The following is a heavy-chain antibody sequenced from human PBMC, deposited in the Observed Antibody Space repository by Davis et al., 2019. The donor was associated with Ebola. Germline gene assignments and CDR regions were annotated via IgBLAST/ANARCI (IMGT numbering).Heavy chain of an antibody. CDR3: ARDRGYDLYYYGMDV. Sequence: GESLKISCAASGFTFSSYEMNWVRQAPGKGLEWVSYISSSSSTIYYADSVKGRFTISRDNAKNSLYLQMNSLRDEDTAVYYCARDRGYDLYYYGMDVWGQGTTVTVSS. D-gene: IGHD5-12*01. CDR1: GFTFSSYE. J-gene: IGHJ6*02. V-gene: IGHV3-48*02. CDR2: ISSSSSTI.